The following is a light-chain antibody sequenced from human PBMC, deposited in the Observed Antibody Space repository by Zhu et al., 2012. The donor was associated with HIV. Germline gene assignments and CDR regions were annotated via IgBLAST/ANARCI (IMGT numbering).Light chain of an antibody. Sequence: EIVMTQSPAVLSVSPGDRATLSCRASQSVKNNLAWYQKRPGQAPRLLIFDTSSRASNIPARFSGGGSGTEFTLTVNSMQSEDFATYYCQQYEEWPRTFGQGTKVEI. CDR2: DTS. V-gene: IGKV3-15*01. J-gene: IGKJ1*01. CDR3: QQYEEWPRT. CDR1: QSVKNN.